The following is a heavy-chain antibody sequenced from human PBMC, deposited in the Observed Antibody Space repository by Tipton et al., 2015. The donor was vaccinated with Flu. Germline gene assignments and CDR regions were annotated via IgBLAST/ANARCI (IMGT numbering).Heavy chain of an antibody. D-gene: IGHD6-6*01. CDR3: AKGRGAASSSGVFDS. CDR1: GGSINSHY. V-gene: IGHV4-4*07. J-gene: IGHJ4*02. CDR2: VYTSGNT. Sequence: LRLSCTVSGGSINSHYWSSIRQPAGKGLEWIGRVYTSGNTIYNPSLKSRVTMSLDASKNQFSLSLTSVTAADSAVYFCAKGRGAASSSGVFDSWGQGTLVTVSS.